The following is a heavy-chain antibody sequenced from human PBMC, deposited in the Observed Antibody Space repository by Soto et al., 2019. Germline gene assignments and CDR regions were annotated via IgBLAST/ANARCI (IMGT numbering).Heavy chain of an antibody. J-gene: IGHJ4*02. D-gene: IGHD1-26*01. CDR2: LYWNDDR. V-gene: IGHV2-5*01. CDR1: GFSLSSIGVA. Sequence: QITLKESGPALVKPTQTLTLTCTFSGFSLSSIGVAVGWIRQPPGKALEWPALLYWNDDRRYSPSLKSRLTITKDTSKNQVVLTMTNMDPADTATYYCAHSASVPCCYYFDSWGQGTLVTVSS. CDR3: AHSASVPCCYYFDS.